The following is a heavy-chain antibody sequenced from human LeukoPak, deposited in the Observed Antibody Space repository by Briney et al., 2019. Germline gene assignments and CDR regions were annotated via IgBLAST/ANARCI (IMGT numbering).Heavy chain of an antibody. V-gene: IGHV4-34*01. Sequence: SETLSLTCAVYGGSFSGYYWSWIRQPPGKGLEWIGEISHSGSTNYNPSLKSRVTISVDTSKNQFSLKLSSVTAADTAVYYCARLNYYCSGGSCYSSHAAALGRFDYWGQGTLVTVSS. J-gene: IGHJ4*02. CDR1: GGSFSGYY. D-gene: IGHD2-15*01. CDR3: ARLNYYCSGGSCYSSHAAALGRFDY. CDR2: ISHSGST.